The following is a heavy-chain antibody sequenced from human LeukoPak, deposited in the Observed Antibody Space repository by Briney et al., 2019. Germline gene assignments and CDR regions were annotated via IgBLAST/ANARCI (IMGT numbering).Heavy chain of an antibody. CDR1: GGSISSYY. D-gene: IGHD3-22*01. J-gene: IGHJ4*02. CDR3: AGGIHYYDSSGFLDY. CDR2: IYYSGST. Sequence: SETLSLTCTVSGGSISSYYWSWIRQPPGKGLEWIGYIYYSGSTNYNPSLKSRVTISVDTSKNQFSLKLSSVTAADTAVYYCAGGIHYYDSSGFLDYWGQGTLVTVSS. V-gene: IGHV4-59*12.